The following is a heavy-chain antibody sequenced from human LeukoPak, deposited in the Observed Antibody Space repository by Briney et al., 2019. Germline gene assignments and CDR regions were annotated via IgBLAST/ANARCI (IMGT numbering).Heavy chain of an antibody. CDR2: IYSGGST. D-gene: IGHD6-13*01. CDR3: ARDRGYSSSWHNYYYYGMDV. J-gene: IGHJ6*02. V-gene: IGHV3-53*05. CDR1: GFTVSSNY. Sequence: GSLRLSCAASGFTVSSNYMSWVRQAPGKGLEWVSVIYSGGSTYYADSVKGRFTISRDNSKNTLYLQMNSLRAEDTAVYYCARDRGYSSSWHNYYYYGMDVWGQGTTVTVSS.